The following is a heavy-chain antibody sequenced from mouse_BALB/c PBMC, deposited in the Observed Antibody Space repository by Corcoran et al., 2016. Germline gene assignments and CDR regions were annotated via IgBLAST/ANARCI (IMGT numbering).Heavy chain of an antibody. Sequence: QIQLVQSGPELKEPGETVRISCKASGYTFTTAGMQWVQKMPGKGLKWIGWINTHSGVPKYAEDFKGRFAFSLETSASTAYLQISNLKNEDTAAYFCARSDWLFDYWGQGTTLTVSS. J-gene: IGHJ2*01. CDR2: INTHSGVP. CDR3: ARSDWLFDY. D-gene: IGHD4-1*01. CDR1: GYTFTTAG. V-gene: IGHV9-4*02.